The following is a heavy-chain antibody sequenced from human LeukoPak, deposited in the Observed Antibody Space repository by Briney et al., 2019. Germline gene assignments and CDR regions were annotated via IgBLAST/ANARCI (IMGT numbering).Heavy chain of an antibody. CDR2: SHYNGRT. Sequence: SETLSLTCAVSGGSISSFYWSWIRQPPGKGLEWIGYSHYNGRTEYNPSLKSRVTVSLDTSKSQFSLKLSSVTAADTAVYYCARLKGEASVAERFDYWGQGTLVTVSS. CDR1: GGSISSFY. CDR3: ARLKGEASVAERFDY. D-gene: IGHD3-16*01. J-gene: IGHJ4*02. V-gene: IGHV4-59*08.